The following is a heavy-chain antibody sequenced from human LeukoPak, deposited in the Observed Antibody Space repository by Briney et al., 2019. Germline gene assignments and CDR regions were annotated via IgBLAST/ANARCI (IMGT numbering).Heavy chain of an antibody. D-gene: IGHD6-13*01. V-gene: IGHV3-11*06. J-gene: IGHJ4*02. CDR1: GFTFSDYY. CDR3: ARSLIAAGGAGGMFDN. Sequence: PGGSLRLSCEASGFTFSDYYMSWIRQVPRKGLGWISYISSNSLYTNYADSLKGRFTISRDNARKSLYLQMNSLRVEDTAVYYCARSLIAAGGAGGMFDNWGQGTLVAVSS. CDR2: ISSNSLYT.